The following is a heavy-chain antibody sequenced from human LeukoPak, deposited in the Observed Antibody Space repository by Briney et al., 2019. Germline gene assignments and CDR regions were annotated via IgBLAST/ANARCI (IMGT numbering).Heavy chain of an antibody. CDR2: IYYSGST. V-gene: IGHV4-39*01. CDR3: ARLNPFDCIG. J-gene: IGHJ4*02. Sequence: PSETLSLTCTVSGGSISSSSYYWGWIRHPPGKGLEWIGSIYYSGSTYYNPSLKSRVTISVDTSKNQFSLKLSSVTAADTAVYYCARLNPFDCIGWGQGTLVTVSS. D-gene: IGHD1-26*01. CDR1: GGSISSSSYY.